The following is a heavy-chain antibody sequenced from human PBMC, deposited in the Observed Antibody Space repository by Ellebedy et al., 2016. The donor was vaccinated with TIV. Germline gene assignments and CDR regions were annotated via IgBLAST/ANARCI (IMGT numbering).Heavy chain of an antibody. Sequence: GESLKISXAASGITFSNYAVSWVRQVPGKGLEWVSAFCGSGGSTYYAASVRGRFTISRDNSKNTLFLEMNSLRAEDTAVYYCALSRGDVVIPAAMVYCYYLMDVWGKGTTVTVSS. V-gene: IGHV3-23*01. CDR3: ALSRGDVVIPAAMVYCYYLMDV. D-gene: IGHD2-2*01. CDR2: FCGSGGST. J-gene: IGHJ6*03. CDR1: GITFSNYA.